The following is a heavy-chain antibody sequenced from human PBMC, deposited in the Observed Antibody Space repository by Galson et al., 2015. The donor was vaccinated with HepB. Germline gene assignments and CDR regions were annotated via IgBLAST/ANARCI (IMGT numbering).Heavy chain of an antibody. CDR2: ITNSGGRR. J-gene: IGHJ6*02. V-gene: IGHV3-23*01. Sequence: SLRLSCAASGFRFNIYDMSWVRQAPGKGLEWVSGITNSGGRRYYAEPGKGRFTISRDNSKNTVFLQMNSLRAEDTAVYYCARALGMIQDFWGTSYPGYGMDVWGQGTTVTVSS. CDR3: ARALGMIQDFWGTSYPGYGMDV. D-gene: IGHD3-3*01. CDR1: GFRFNIYD.